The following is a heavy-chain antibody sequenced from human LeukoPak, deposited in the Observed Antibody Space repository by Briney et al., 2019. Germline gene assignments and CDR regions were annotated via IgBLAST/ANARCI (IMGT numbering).Heavy chain of an antibody. V-gene: IGHV1-8*01. CDR3: ARGHVVAANKIFDY. CDR2: MNPNSGNT. J-gene: IGHJ4*02. CDR1: GYTFTSYD. D-gene: IGHD2-15*01. Sequence: GASVKVSCKASGYTFTSYDINWVRQAPGQGLEWMGWMNPNSGNTGYAQKFQGRVTMTRNTSISTAYMELSSLRAEDTAVYYCARGHVVAANKIFDYWGQGSLVTVSS.